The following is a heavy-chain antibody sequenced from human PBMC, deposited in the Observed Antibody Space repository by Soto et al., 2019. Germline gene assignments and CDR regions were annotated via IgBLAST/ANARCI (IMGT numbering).Heavy chain of an antibody. J-gene: IGHJ6*02. CDR1: GFTFRNHA. Sequence: QVQLVESGGGVVQPGGSLRLSCAASGFTFRNHAMHWVRQAPGTGLECLAVIAHDGSNAFYRDSVKGRFTVSRDNSKNTLYLYMNSRRSEDAGVYYCARGDREDILVVVGARPGEYGTDIWGQGTTVIVSS. D-gene: IGHD2-15*01. V-gene: IGHV3-30-3*01. CDR3: ARGDREDILVVVGARPGEYGTDI. CDR2: IAHDGSNA.